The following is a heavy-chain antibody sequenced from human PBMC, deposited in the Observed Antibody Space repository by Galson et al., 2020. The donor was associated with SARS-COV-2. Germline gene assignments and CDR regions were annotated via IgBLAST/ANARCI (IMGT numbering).Heavy chain of an antibody. CDR3: ARGPAGAPQYFDS. CDR2: INLSGST. V-gene: IGHV4-34*01. D-gene: IGHD3-10*01. CDR1: GGSLSGFS. Sequence: SETLSLTCAVYGGSLSGFSWSWIRQSPGMRLEWIGEINLSGSTKYNPSLKSRVSISIDTSKNQFSLNLSSVTAADTAVFYCARGPAGAPQYFDSWGQGTLVTVSS. J-gene: IGHJ4*02.